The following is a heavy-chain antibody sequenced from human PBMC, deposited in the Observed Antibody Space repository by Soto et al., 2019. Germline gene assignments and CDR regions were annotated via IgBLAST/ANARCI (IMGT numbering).Heavy chain of an antibody. J-gene: IGHJ1*01. V-gene: IGHV4-39*01. CDR3: TRHRSSDYVQEYIQF. D-gene: IGHD5-12*01. CDR2: IYYSGNT. CDR1: GGSISSSSYY. Sequence: PSETLSLTCTVSGGSISSSSYYWGWIRQPPGKGLEWIGSIYYSGNTYYNPSLKSRVTISVDTSKTQFSLKLSSVTAADTAMYYCTRHRSSDYVQEYIQFWGLGTLVTVSS.